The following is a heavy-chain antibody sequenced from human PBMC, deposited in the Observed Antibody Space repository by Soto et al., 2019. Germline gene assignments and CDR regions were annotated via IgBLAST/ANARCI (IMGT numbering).Heavy chain of an antibody. CDR1: GFTFSSYG. CDR2: ISYGGSNK. D-gene: IGHD1-20*01. V-gene: IGHV3-30*18. J-gene: IGHJ6*02. CDR3: AKPLTGTGMDV. Sequence: PGGSLRLSCAASGFTFSSYGMHWVRQAPGKGLEWVAVISYGGSNKYYADSVKGRFTISRDNSKNTLYLQMNSLRAEDTAVYYCAKPLTGTGMDVWGQGTTVTVS.